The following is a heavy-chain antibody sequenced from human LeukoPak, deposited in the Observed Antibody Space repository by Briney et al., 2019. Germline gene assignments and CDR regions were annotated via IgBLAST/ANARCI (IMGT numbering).Heavy chain of an antibody. J-gene: IGHJ4*02. V-gene: IGHV3-7*01. CDR2: IKQDGSEK. CDR1: GFTFSSYW. D-gene: IGHD3-10*01. Sequence: GGSLRLSCAVSGFTFSSYWMSWVRQAPGKGLEWVANIKQDGSEKYYVDSVKGRFTISRDNAKNSLYLQMNSLRAEDTAVYYCARDYYGSGSYTFDYWGQGTLVTVSS. CDR3: ARDYYGSGSYTFDY.